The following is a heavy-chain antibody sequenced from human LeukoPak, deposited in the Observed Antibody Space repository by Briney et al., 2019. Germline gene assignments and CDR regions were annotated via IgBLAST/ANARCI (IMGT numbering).Heavy chain of an antibody. CDR3: ARVGYGDYGEYYFDY. Sequence: PSQTLSLTCTVSGGSISSGDYYWSWIRQPPGKGLEWIGYIYYSGSTYYNPSLKSRVTISVDTSKSQFSLKLSSVTAADTAVYYCARVGYGDYGEYYFDYWGQGTLVTVSS. D-gene: IGHD4-17*01. CDR2: IYYSGST. J-gene: IGHJ4*02. V-gene: IGHV4-30-4*01. CDR1: GGSISSGDYY.